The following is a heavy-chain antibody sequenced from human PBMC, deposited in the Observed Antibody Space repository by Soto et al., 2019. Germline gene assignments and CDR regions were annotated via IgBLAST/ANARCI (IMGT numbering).Heavy chain of an antibody. V-gene: IGHV5-10-1*01. Sequence: SVQPHQIPCKGSGYSFTSYWISWVRKMHGKGLEWMGRIDPSDSYTNYSPSFQGHVTISADKSISTAYLQWSSRKASDTAMYYCARLPGYCSSTSCYVVSGYYYYYGMDVWGQGTTVTVSS. J-gene: IGHJ6*02. CDR2: IDPSDSYT. D-gene: IGHD2-2*01. CDR1: GYSFTSYW. CDR3: ARLPGYCSSTSCYVVSGYYYYYGMDV.